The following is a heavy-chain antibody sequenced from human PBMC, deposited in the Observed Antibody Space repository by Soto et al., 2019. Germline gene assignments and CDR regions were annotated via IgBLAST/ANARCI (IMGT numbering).Heavy chain of an antibody. V-gene: IGHV5-51*01. CDR2: IYPGDSDT. CDR1: GYSFTSYW. J-gene: IGHJ6*03. Sequence: GESLKISCKGSGYSFTSYWIGWVRQMPGKGLEWMGIIYPGDSDTRYSPSFQGQVTISADKSISTAYLQWSSLKASDTAMYYCARLLGYCSSTSCYSISGYYYYMDVWGKGTTVTVAS. D-gene: IGHD2-2*01. CDR3: ARLLGYCSSTSCYSISGYYYYMDV.